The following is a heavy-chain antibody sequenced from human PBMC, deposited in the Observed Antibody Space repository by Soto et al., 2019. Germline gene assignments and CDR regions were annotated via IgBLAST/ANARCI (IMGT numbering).Heavy chain of an antibody. CDR2: ISAYNGNT. V-gene: IGHV1-18*01. J-gene: IGHJ6*02. D-gene: IGHD2-2*01. CDR1: GYTFTSYG. CDR3: ARDVALKRVVPAAGYYYYGMDV. Sequence: ASVKISCKASGYTFTSYGISWVRQAPGQGLEWMGWISAYNGNTNYAQKLQGRVTMTTDTSTSTAYMELRSLRSDDTAVYYCARDVALKRVVPAAGYYYYGMDVWGQGTTVTVSS.